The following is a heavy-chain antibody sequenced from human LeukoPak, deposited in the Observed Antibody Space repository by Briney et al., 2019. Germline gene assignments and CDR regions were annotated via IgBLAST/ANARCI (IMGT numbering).Heavy chain of an antibody. Sequence: PGGSLRLSCAASGFTFSSYAMHWVRQAPGKGLEYVSAISSNGGSTYYANSVKGRFTISRDNSKNTLYLQMGSLRAEDMAVYYCARVKQLVTTSYYYYGMDVWGQGTTVTVSS. CDR3: ARVKQLVTTSYYYYGMDV. D-gene: IGHD4-17*01. J-gene: IGHJ6*02. V-gene: IGHV3-64*01. CDR2: ISSNGGST. CDR1: GFTFSSYA.